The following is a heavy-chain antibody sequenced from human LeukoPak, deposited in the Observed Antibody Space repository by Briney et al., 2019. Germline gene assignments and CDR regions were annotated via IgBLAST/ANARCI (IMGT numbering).Heavy chain of an antibody. V-gene: IGHV3-33*01. CDR3: GRVGVATIDPEDYYYYYGMFV. D-gene: IGHD5-12*01. CDR1: GFTFSSYG. CDR2: IWYDGSNK. J-gene: IGHJ6*01. Sequence: GRSLRLSCAVSGFTFSSYGMHWVRQAPGTGLEWVAVIWYDGSNKYYADSVKGRFTISRDNSKNTLYLQMNSLRAEDTAVYYCGRVGVATIDPEDYYYYYGMFVWVKGTTVTVSS.